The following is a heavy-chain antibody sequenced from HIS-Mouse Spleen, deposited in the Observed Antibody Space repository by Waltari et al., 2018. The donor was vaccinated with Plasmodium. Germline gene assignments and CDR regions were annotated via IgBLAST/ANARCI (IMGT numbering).Heavy chain of an antibody. CDR1: GFTFSSYW. Sequence: EVQLVESGGGLVQPGGSLRLSCAASGFTFSSYWMHWARQAPGKGRVVVSRINSDGSSTRYADSGKGRFTISRDNAKNTLYLQMNSLRAEDTAVYYCARTIAVVGTGDALDIWGQGTMVTVSS. V-gene: IGHV3-74*01. CDR2: INSDGSST. CDR3: ARTIAVVGTGDALDI. J-gene: IGHJ3*02. D-gene: IGHD6-13*01.